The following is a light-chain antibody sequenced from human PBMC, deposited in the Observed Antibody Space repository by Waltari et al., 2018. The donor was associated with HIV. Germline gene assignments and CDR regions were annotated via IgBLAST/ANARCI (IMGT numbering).Light chain of an antibody. CDR2: EVN. V-gene: IGLV2-8*01. Sequence: QSALTQPPSASGSPGQSVTISCTGTSSDIGGYNYVSWYQPYPGKAPKVMIHEVNKRPSGGPDRFSGSKSGNTASLTVSGLQAEDEAYYYCSSYAGSNSWVFGGGTKLTVL. CDR1: SSDIGGYNY. J-gene: IGLJ3*02. CDR3: SSYAGSNSWV.